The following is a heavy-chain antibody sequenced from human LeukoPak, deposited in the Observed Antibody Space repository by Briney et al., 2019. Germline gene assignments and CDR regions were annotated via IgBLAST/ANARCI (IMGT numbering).Heavy chain of an antibody. CDR3: TRPGYYDSSGYLYYFDY. D-gene: IGHD3-22*01. Sequence: PGGSLRLSCAASGFTFSSYAMSWVRQASGKGLEWVGRIRSKANSYATAYAASVKGRFTISRDDSKNTAYLQMNSLKTEDTAVYYCTRPGYYDSSGYLYYFDYWGQGTLVTVSS. V-gene: IGHV3-73*01. J-gene: IGHJ4*02. CDR2: IRSKANSYAT. CDR1: GFTFSSYA.